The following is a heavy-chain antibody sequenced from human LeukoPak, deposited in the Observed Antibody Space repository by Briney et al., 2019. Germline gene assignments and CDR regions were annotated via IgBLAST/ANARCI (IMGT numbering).Heavy chain of an antibody. D-gene: IGHD3-22*01. CDR1: GFTFSSAW. CDR2: IKSKTDGGTT. CDR3: TTDSARTYYYDSSGYDY. Sequence: GGSLRLSCAASGFTFSSAWMSWVRQAPGKGLEWVGRIKSKTDGGTTDYAAPVKGRFTISRDDSKNTLYLQMNSLKTEDTAVYYCTTDSARTYYYDSSGYDYWGQGTLVTVSS. J-gene: IGHJ4*02. V-gene: IGHV3-15*01.